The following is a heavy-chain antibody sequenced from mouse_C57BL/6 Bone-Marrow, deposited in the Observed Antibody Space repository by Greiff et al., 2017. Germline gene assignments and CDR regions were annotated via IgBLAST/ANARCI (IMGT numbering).Heavy chain of an antibody. Sequence: VQLQQSGPVLVKPGASVKMSCKASGYTFTAYYMNWVKQSHGTSLEWIGVINPYNGGTRYNQKFMGKATLTVDKSSSTAYMELISLTSEDSAVYYSARRQLRLPFDPMDYWGQGTSVTVSS. J-gene: IGHJ4*01. V-gene: IGHV1-19*01. CDR3: ARRQLRLPFDPMDY. D-gene: IGHD3-2*02. CDR1: GYTFTAYY. CDR2: INPYNGGT.